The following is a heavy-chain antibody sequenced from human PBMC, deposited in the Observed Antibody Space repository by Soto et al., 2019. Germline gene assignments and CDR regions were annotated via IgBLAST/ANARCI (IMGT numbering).Heavy chain of an antibody. CDR3: ARGRAAHPGED. Sequence: EVKLVESGGGLVQPGGSLRLSCAASGFTFSAYWMTWLRQAPGKGLEWVANIKQDESEKYYVDSGKGRFTISRDNAKNSLYLQMNTLGAADTAVYYCARGRAAHPGEDWGQGTLVTVSS. D-gene: IGHD3-10*01. CDR2: IKQDESEK. CDR1: GFTFSAYW. V-gene: IGHV3-7*05. J-gene: IGHJ4*02.